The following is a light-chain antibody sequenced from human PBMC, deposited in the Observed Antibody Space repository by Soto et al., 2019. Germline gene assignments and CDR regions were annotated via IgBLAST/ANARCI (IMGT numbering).Light chain of an antibody. V-gene: IGKV3-20*01. CDR1: RSVSSSF. Sequence: EIVLTQSPATLSLSPGERATLSCRASRSVSSSFLAWYQQKPGQAPRLLIYGASSRATGIPDRFSGSGSGTDFTLTISRLEPEDFAVYYCHQYGSSPATFGQGTKVDIK. J-gene: IGKJ1*01. CDR3: HQYGSSPAT. CDR2: GAS.